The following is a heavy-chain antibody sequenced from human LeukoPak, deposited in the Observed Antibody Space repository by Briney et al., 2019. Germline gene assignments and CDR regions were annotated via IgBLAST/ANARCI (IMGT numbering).Heavy chain of an antibody. Sequence: PGGSLRLSCAASGFTFSSYSMNWVRQAPGKGLEWVSSISSSSSYIYYADSVKGRFTISRDNAKNSLYLQMNSLRAEDTAVYYCARDASSSGWFNWFDPWGQGTLVTVSS. D-gene: IGHD6-19*01. CDR1: GFTFSSYS. CDR2: ISSSSSYI. J-gene: IGHJ5*02. V-gene: IGHV3-21*01. CDR3: ARDASSSGWFNWFDP.